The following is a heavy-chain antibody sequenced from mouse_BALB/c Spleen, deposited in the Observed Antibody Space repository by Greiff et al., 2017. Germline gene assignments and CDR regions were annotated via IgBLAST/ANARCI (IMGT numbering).Heavy chain of an antibody. D-gene: IGHD4-1*01. Sequence: QVQLQQSGPELVRPGVSVKISCKGSGYTFTDYSMHWVKQSHAKSLEWIGVISTYYGNTNYNQKFKGKATMTVDKSSSTAYMELARLTSEDSAIYYCARPGTSPWFAYWGQGTLVTVSA. CDR2: ISTYYGNT. V-gene: IGHV1-67*01. CDR1: GYTFTDYS. J-gene: IGHJ3*01. CDR3: ARPGTSPWFAY.